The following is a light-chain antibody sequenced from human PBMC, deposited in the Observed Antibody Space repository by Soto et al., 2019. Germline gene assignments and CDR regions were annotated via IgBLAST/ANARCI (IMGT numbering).Light chain of an antibody. J-gene: IGLJ2*01. V-gene: IGLV1-40*01. CDR2: GNS. CDR3: QSYDSSLSDHVV. Sequence: QSVLTQPPSVSGAPGQRVTISCTGSSSNIGAGYDVHWYQQLPGTAPKLLIYGNSNRPSGVPDRFSGSKSGTSASLAITGLQAEDEADYYFQSYDSSLSDHVVFGGGTKLTVL. CDR1: SSNIGAGYD.